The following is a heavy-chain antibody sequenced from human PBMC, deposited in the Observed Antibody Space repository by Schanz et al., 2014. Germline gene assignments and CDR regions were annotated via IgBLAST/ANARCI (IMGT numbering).Heavy chain of an antibody. CDR1: GYSFTTYD. CDR2: ISAFDDRT. V-gene: IGHV1-18*01. D-gene: IGHD6-13*01. Sequence: HVQLVQSGAEVKKPGASVRVSCKASGYSFTTYDVNWVRQATGQGPEWMGWISAFDDRTDYAQNFQGRLIMTTDTSTTTVYMELRGLRSDDTAVYYCARDLIAAAESWFDPWGQGTPITVSS. J-gene: IGHJ5*02. CDR3: ARDLIAAAESWFDP.